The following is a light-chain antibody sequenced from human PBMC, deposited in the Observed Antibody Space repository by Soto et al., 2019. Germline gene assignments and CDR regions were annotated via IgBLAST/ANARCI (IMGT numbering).Light chain of an antibody. CDR3: QHYASSLWT. Sequence: EIVLTQSPGTLSLSPGERATLSCRTSQSVDRKYLDWYQQKPGLAPRLLIFGASSRATGIPDRFSGSGSGTDFTLTISRLEPEDFAVYYCQHYASSLWTFGQGTKVEIK. CDR1: QSVDRKY. V-gene: IGKV3-20*01. J-gene: IGKJ1*01. CDR2: GAS.